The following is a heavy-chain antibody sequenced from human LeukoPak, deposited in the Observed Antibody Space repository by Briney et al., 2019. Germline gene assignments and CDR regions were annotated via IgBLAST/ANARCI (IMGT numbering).Heavy chain of an antibody. Sequence: GGSLRLSCAASGFTFSSYSMNWVRQAPGKGLEWVSSISSRSSYIYYADSVKGRFTISRDNAKSSLYLQMNSLRAEDTAVYYCARAHPPYYFDFWGQGTLVTVSS. CDR1: GFTFSSYS. V-gene: IGHV3-21*01. J-gene: IGHJ4*02. CDR2: ISSRSSYI. CDR3: ARAHPPYYFDF.